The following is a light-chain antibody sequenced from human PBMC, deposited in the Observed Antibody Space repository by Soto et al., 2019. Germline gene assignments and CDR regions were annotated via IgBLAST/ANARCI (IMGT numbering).Light chain of an antibody. CDR1: SCNIGAGYD. J-gene: IGLJ2*01. Sequence: QSVLTQPPSVSGAPGQRVTISCTGSSCNIGAGYDLYWYQQLPGTAPKLLIYRNSDRPSGVPDRFSGSKSGTSASLAITGLQAEDEADYYCQSYDSGLSGSVFGGGTKLTVL. CDR3: QSYDSGLSGSV. V-gene: IGLV1-40*01. CDR2: RNS.